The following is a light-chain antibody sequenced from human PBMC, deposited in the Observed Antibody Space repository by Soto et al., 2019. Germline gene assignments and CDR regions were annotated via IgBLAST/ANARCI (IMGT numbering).Light chain of an antibody. CDR3: QQLERYPST. Sequence: ISLTQTPSSFSASVGDRVTITSRARQVINRFLAWYKQHPGKAPNLLIYAESTLQSGVPSRFSGSGSGTDFTLTISSLQPEDFATYYCQQLERYPSTFGGGTKVDI. J-gene: IGKJ4*01. V-gene: IGKV1-9*01. CDR2: AES. CDR1: QVINRF.